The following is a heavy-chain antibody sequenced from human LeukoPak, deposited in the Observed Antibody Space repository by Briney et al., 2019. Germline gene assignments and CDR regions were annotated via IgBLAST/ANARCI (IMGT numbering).Heavy chain of an antibody. V-gene: IGHV3-48*01. D-gene: IGHD4-23*01. J-gene: IGHJ4*02. CDR1: GFTFSSYS. CDR2: ISSSSSTI. CDR3: ARAQESTVVTPRPFDY. Sequence: GGSLRLSCAASGFTFSSYSMNWVRQAPGKGLEWISYISSSSSTIYYTDSVKGRFTISRDNAKNSLYLQMNSLRADDTAVYYCARAQESTVVTPRPFDYWGQGTLVTVSS.